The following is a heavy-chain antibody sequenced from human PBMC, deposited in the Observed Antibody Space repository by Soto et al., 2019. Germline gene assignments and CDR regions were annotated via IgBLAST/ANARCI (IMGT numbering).Heavy chain of an antibody. D-gene: IGHD1-1*01. CDR2: ISSSS. J-gene: IGHJ4*02. CDR1: GFTFSSYS. V-gene: IGHV3-21*01. CDR3: ARDTTGILDY. Sequence: PGGSLRLSCAASGFTFSSYSMNWVRQAPGKGLEWVSSISSSSNYVDSLKGRFTISRDNAKNSLYLQMNNLRAEDSGVYFCARDTTGILDYWGQGTLVTVSS.